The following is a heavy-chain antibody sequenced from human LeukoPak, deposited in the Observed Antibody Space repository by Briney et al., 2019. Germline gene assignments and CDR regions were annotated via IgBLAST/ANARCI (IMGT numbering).Heavy chain of an antibody. CDR2: IRSKANSYAT. Sequence: GGSLRLSCAASGFTFSGSAMHWVRQASGKGLEWVGRIRSKANSYATAYAASVKGRFTISRDDSKNTAYLQMNSLKTEGTAVYYCTRHEQGIVVAGKFDYWGQGTLVTVSS. D-gene: IGHD2-21*01. CDR3: TRHEQGIVVAGKFDY. V-gene: IGHV3-73*01. CDR1: GFTFSGSA. J-gene: IGHJ4*02.